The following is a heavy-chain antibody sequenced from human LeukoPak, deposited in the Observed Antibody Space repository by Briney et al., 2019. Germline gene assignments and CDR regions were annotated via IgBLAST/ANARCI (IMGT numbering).Heavy chain of an antibody. V-gene: IGHV1-2*02. Sequence: ASVKVSCKASGYTFTGFYIHWVRQAPGQGLEWMGWINPNSGGTKYAQRFQGRVTMTRDTSISTAYMELNSLRSDDTAVYHCARDSHSLRWFLWGRGTLVTVSS. J-gene: IGHJ2*01. CDR1: GYTFTGFY. D-gene: IGHD3-10*01. CDR3: ARDSHSLRWFL. CDR2: INPNSGGT.